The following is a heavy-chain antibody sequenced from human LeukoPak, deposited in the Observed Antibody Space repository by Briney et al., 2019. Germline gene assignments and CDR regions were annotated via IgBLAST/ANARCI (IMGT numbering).Heavy chain of an antibody. CDR3: ARSVLGGYSSSWYRRAFDP. V-gene: IGHV4-34*01. CDR2: INHSGST. D-gene: IGHD6-13*01. J-gene: IGHJ5*02. CDR1: GFTFSSYW. Sequence: PGGSLRLSCAASGFTFSSYWMSWVRQAPGKGLEWIGEINHSGSTNYNPSLKSRVTISVDTSKNQFSLKLSSVTAADTAVYYCARSVLGGYSSSWYRRAFDPWGQGTLVTVSS.